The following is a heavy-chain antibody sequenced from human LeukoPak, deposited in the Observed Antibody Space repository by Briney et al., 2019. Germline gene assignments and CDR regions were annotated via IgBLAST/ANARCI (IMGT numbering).Heavy chain of an antibody. D-gene: IGHD6-13*01. CDR1: GFTFDDYA. J-gene: IGHJ4*02. CDR2: ISGSGGST. V-gene: IGHV3-23*01. CDR3: AKDRRIADDY. Sequence: GGSLRLSCAASGFTFDDYAMSWVRQAPGKGLEWVSAISGSGGSTYYADSVKGRFTISRDNSKNTLYLQMNSLRAEDTAVYYCAKDRRIADDYWGQGTLVTVSS.